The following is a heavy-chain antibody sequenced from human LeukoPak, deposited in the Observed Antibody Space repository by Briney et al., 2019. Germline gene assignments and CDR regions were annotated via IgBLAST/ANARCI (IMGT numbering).Heavy chain of an antibody. V-gene: IGHV3-48*03. CDR3: ARVGLGVTKFFDY. J-gene: IGHJ4*02. CDR1: GFTFSSYE. CDR2: ISSSSSTI. Sequence: PGGSLRLSCAASGFTFSSYEMNWVRQAPGKGLEWVSYISSSSSTIYYADSVKGRFTISRDNAKNSLYLQMNSLRAEDTAVYYCARVGLGVTKFFDYWGQGTLVTVSS. D-gene: IGHD4-17*01.